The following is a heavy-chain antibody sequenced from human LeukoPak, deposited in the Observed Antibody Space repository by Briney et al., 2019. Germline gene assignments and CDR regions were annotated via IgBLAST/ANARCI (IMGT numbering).Heavy chain of an antibody. D-gene: IGHD3-22*01. CDR3: ATTWAETYYYDSSGYYFDY. CDR1: GYTFTGYY. J-gene: IGHJ4*02. V-gene: IGHV1-2*06. CDR2: INPNSGGT. Sequence: ASVKVSCKASGYTFTGYYMHWVRQAPGQGLEWMGRINPNSGGTNYAQKFQGRVTMTTDTSTSTAYMELRSLRSDDTAVYYCATTWAETYYYDSSGYYFDYWGQGTLVTVSP.